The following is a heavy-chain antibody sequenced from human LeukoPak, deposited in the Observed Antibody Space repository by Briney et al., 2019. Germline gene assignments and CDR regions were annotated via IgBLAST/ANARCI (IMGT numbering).Heavy chain of an antibody. V-gene: IGHV3-74*01. CDR3: AELGITMIGGV. Sequence: GGSLRLSCAASGFTFSSYWMHWVRQTPWKGLVWVSRIKSDGSTIYADSVKGRFTISRDNAKNSLYLQMNSLRAEDTAVYYCAELGITMIGGVWGKGTTVTISS. J-gene: IGHJ6*04. CDR1: GFTFSSYW. CDR2: IKSDGST. D-gene: IGHD3-10*02.